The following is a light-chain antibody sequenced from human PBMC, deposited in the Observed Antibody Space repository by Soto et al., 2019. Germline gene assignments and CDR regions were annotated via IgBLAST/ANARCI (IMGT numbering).Light chain of an antibody. J-gene: IGKJ1*01. CDR3: QQSYSTPRP. Sequence: DIQVTQSPSSLSASVGDRVTITCRASQSISSSLNWYQQKSGKAPNLLIYGVSRLQGGVPSRFSGSGSGTDFTLTISSLQPEDFVTYYCQQSYSTPRPFGQGTKVDIK. CDR1: QSISSS. CDR2: GVS. V-gene: IGKV1-39*01.